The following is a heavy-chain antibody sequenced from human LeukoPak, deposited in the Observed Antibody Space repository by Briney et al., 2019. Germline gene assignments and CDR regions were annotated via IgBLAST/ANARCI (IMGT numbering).Heavy chain of an antibody. CDR2: IGSSSSPI. CDR3: ARDLLGFAAEFDY. V-gene: IGHV3-48*02. Sequence: GGSLRLSCAASGFTFSSYSMTWVRQAPGKGLEWVSYIGSSSSPIYYADSVKGRFTISRDNAKNSLYLQMNSLRDEDTAVYYCARDLLGFAAEFDYWGQGTLVTVSS. J-gene: IGHJ4*02. D-gene: IGHD6-13*01. CDR1: GFTFSSYS.